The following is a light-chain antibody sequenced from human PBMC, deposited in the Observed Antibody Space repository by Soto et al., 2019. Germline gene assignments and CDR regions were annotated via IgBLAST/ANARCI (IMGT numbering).Light chain of an antibody. CDR2: DAS. J-gene: IGKJ5*01. CDR3: QQYNDWPPKIT. V-gene: IGKV1-9*01. Sequence: IQLTQSPSSLSASVGDRVTITCRASQGISSYLGWYQQKPGKAPNLLIYDASTLHSGVPSRFSGGGSGTDFTLTISSLQPEDFATYYCQQYNDWPPKITFGQGTRLEIK. CDR1: QGISSY.